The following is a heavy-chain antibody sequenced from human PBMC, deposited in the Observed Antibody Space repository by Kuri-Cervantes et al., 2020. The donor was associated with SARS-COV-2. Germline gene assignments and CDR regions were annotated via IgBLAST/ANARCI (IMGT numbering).Heavy chain of an antibody. Sequence: ASVKVSCKASGYTFTGYYMHWVRQAPGQGLEWMGWINPNSGGANYAQKFQGWVTMTRDTSISTVYMELSRLRSDDTTVYYCAGYSCARRLGVISQGGAFDFWGQGTMVTVSS. D-gene: IGHD3-22*01. CDR1: GYTFTGYY. CDR2: INPNSGGA. V-gene: IGHV1-2*04. J-gene: IGHJ3*01. CDR3: AGYSCARRLGVISQGGAFDF.